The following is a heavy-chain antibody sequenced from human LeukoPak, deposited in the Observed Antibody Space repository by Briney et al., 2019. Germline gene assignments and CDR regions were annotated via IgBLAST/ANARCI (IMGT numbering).Heavy chain of an antibody. CDR2: IGTAGDT. Sequence: PGGSLRLSCAASGFTFSSYAMSWVRQAPGKGLEWVSAIGTAGDTYYPGSVKGRFTISRENAKNSLYLQMNSLRAGDTAVYYCARAGYSSSWSFDYWGQGTLVTVSS. J-gene: IGHJ4*02. CDR1: GFTFSSYA. CDR3: ARAGYSSSWSFDY. D-gene: IGHD6-13*01. V-gene: IGHV3-13*01.